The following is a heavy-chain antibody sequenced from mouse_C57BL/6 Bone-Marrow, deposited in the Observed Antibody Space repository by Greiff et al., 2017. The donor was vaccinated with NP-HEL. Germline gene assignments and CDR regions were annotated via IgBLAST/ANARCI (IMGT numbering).Heavy chain of an antibody. CDR1: GYSITSDY. CDR3: ARVHGSSYGDFDY. V-gene: IGHV3-8*01. CDR2: ISYSGST. Sequence: EVKLMESGPGLAKPSQTLSLTCSVTGYSITSDYWNWIRKFPGNKLEYMGYISYSGSTYYNPSLKSRISITRYTSKNQYYLQLNSVTTEDTATYYCARVHGSSYGDFDYWGQGTTLTVSS. D-gene: IGHD1-1*01. J-gene: IGHJ2*01.